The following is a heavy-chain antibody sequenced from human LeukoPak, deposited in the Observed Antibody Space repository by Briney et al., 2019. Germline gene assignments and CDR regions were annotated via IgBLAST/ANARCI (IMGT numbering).Heavy chain of an antibody. CDR3: ARDDGYYYYYYGMDV. V-gene: IGHV3-7*01. J-gene: IGHJ6*02. D-gene: IGHD5-24*01. CDR2: IKQDGSEK. Sequence: GGSLRLSCAASGFTFSSHEMNWVRQAPGKGLEWVANIKQDGSEKYYVDSVKGRFTISRDNAKNSLYLQMNSLRAEDTAVYYCARDDGYYYYYYGMDVWGQGTTVTVSS. CDR1: GFTFSSHE.